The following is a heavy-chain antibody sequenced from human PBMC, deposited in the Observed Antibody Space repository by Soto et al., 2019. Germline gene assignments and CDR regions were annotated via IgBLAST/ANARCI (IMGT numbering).Heavy chain of an antibody. V-gene: IGHV3-20*04. D-gene: IGHD3-16*01. CDR3: ARVRSGLERAYLGGDGFDI. Sequence: EVQLVESGGGVVRPGGSLRLSCVASGFTFDDFAMSWVRQVPGKGLEWVAGIPWNGRNTGHVDSVKGRFTISRDNAKNSLYLQMNSLSAEDTAFYYCARVRSGLERAYLGGDGFDIWGPGKIVTVSS. CDR2: IPWNGRNT. CDR1: GFTFDDFA. J-gene: IGHJ3*02.